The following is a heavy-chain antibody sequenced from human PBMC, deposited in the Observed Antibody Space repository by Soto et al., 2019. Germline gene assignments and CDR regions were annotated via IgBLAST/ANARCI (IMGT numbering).Heavy chain of an antibody. V-gene: IGHV4-30-4*01. J-gene: IGHJ6*02. CDR3: ARDLWVEPELYYYGMDV. CDR1: GDSISSADYY. D-gene: IGHD1-1*01. CDR2: IFYSGTT. Sequence: SETLSLTCTVSGDSISSADYYWSWIRQTPGKGLEWIGHIFYSGTTYYNPSLKSRLTISVDTSKNHFSLRLTSVTAADTAVYYCARDLWVEPELYYYGMDVWGQGTMVTVSS.